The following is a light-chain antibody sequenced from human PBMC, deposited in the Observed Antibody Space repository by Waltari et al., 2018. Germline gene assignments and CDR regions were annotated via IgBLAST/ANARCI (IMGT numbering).Light chain of an antibody. V-gene: IGKV3-15*01. J-gene: IGKJ1*01. CDR2: GAS. CDR3: QQYENSFWT. CDR1: ESVSDN. Sequence: IVMTQSPATLSVSPGERATLSCRASESVSDNLAWYQQKPGQSPRLLIDGASTRATGVSPRFSGSGSGTEFTLSISSLQSEDYAVYYCQQYENSFWTFGQGTKVEIK.